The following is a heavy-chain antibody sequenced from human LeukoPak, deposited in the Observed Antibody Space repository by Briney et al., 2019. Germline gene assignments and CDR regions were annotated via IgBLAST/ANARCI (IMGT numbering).Heavy chain of an antibody. J-gene: IGHJ6*03. CDR2: INPNSGGT. CDR1: GYTLTAYY. V-gene: IGHV1-2*02. CDR3: ARDKSNYMDV. Sequence: ASVKVSCKASGYTLTAYYIYWVRQAPGQGLEWMGWINPNSGGTNYAQKFQGRVTMTRDTSISTAYMELSRLRSDDTAVYYCARDKSNYMDVWGKGTTVTVSS.